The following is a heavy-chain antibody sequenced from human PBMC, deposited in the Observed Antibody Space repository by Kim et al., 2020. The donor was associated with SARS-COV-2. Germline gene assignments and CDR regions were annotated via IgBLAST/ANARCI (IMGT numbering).Heavy chain of an antibody. CDR1: GFSLSTSGVG. V-gene: IGHV2-5*02. J-gene: IGHJ4*02. CDR3: VYRLSGSWRFGY. D-gene: IGHD1-26*01. Sequence: SGPTLVNPTQTLTLTCTFSGFSLSTSGVGVGWIRQPPGKALEWLALIYWDDDKRYSPSLKSRLTITKDTSKNQVVLTMTSMDPVDTATYYCVYRLSGSWRFGYWGQGTLVTVSS. CDR2: IYWDDDK.